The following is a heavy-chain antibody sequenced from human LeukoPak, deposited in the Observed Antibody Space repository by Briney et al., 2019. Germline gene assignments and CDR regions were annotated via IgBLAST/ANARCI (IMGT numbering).Heavy chain of an antibody. V-gene: IGHV1-69*05. CDR1: GGTFSSYA. D-gene: IGHD3-16*01. CDR2: IIPIFGTA. Sequence: SVKVSCKASGGTFSSYAISWVRQAPGQGLEWMGGIIPIFGTANYAQKFQGRVTITTDESTSTAYMELSSLRSEDTAVYYCARGHVRLRGNWFDPWGQGTLVTVSS. CDR3: ARGHVRLRGNWFDP. J-gene: IGHJ5*02.